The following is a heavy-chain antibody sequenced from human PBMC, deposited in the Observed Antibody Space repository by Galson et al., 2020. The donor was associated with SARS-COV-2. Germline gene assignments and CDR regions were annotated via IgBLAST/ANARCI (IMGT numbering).Heavy chain of an antibody. V-gene: IGHV4-39*07. CDR3: ARVPVLLWFGELSFTEYYFDY. D-gene: IGHD3-10*01. CDR2: IYYSGST. Sequence: ASETLSLTCTVSGGSISSSTYYWGWIRQPPGKGLEWIGSIYYSGSTYYHPSLRSRVTISVDTSKNQFSLKLSSVTAADTAVYYCARVPVLLWFGELSFTEYYFDYWGQGTLVTVSS. J-gene: IGHJ4*02. CDR1: GGSISSSTYY.